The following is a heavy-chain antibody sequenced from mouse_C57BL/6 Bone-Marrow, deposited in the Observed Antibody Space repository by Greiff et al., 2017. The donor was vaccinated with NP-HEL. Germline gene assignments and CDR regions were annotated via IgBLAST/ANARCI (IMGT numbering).Heavy chain of an antibody. V-gene: IGHV1-82*01. D-gene: IGHD1-1*01. CDR1: GYAFSSSW. J-gene: IGHJ4*01. Sequence: VQLQQSGPELVKPGASVKISCKASGYAFSSSWMNWVKQRPGQGLEWIGRIYPGDGDTNYNGKFTGKATLTADKSSSTAYMQLSSLTSEDSAVYFCARFGTYYGSSPYAMDYWGQGTSVTVSS. CDR3: ARFGTYYGSSPYAMDY. CDR2: IYPGDGDT.